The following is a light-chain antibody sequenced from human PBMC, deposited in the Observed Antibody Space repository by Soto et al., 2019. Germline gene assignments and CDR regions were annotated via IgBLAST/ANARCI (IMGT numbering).Light chain of an antibody. CDR1: QSVSSSY. J-gene: IGKJ3*01. Sequence: EFVLTQSPGTLSLSPGERATLSCRASQSVSSSYLAWYQQKPGQAPRLLIYDASSRATAIPYRFSGSGSGTDFTLTISRRKPEDFAMYYCQQYGSSPFTFGPGTKVDIK. CDR2: DAS. CDR3: QQYGSSPFT. V-gene: IGKV3-20*01.